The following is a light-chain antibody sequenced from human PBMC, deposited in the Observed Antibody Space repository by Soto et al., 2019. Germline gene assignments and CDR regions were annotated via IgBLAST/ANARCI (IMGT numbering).Light chain of an antibody. CDR1: QSVSGY. CDR3: QQHLGRHT. J-gene: IGKJ1*01. V-gene: IGKV3-11*01. Sequence: DIVLTQSPVTLSLYPGERATLSCRASQSVSGYLVWYQQKPGQAPRLLIYDASTGDVGIPARFIGSGSGTDFTLTISSLEPEDSAVYYCQQHLGRHTFGQGTKVDIK. CDR2: DAS.